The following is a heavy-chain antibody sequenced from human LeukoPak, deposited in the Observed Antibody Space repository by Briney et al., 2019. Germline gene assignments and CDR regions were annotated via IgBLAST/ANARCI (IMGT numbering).Heavy chain of an antibody. CDR3: AKDFYYDSSKGNHFDY. J-gene: IGHJ4*02. V-gene: IGHV3-7*03. CDR2: IKQDGSEK. D-gene: IGHD3-22*01. Sequence: GGSLRLSCAASGFTFSSYWMSWVRQAPGKGLEGVANIKQDGSEKYYVDSVKGRFTISRDNAKTSLYLQMNSLRAEDTALYYCAKDFYYDSSKGNHFDYWGQGTLVTVSS. CDR1: GFTFSSYW.